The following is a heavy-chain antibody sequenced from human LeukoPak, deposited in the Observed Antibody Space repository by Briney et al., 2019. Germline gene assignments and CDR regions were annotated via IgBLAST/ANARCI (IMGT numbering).Heavy chain of an antibody. V-gene: IGHV1-18*04. CDR1: GYTFTSYG. Sequence: ASVKVSCKASGYTFTSYGISWVRQAPGQGLEWMGWISAYNGNTNYAQKLQGRVTMTTDTSTNTAYMELRSLRSDDTAVYYCARDRTPYYDILTGPHWFDPWGQGILVTVSS. J-gene: IGHJ5*02. CDR3: ARDRTPYYDILTGPHWFDP. CDR2: ISAYNGNT. D-gene: IGHD3-9*01.